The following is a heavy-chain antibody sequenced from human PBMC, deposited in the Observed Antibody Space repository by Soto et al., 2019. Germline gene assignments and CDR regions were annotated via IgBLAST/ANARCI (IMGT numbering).Heavy chain of an antibody. Sequence: ASVKVSCKASGYTFTGYYMHWVRQAPGQGLEWMGWINPNSGGTNYAQKFQGWVTMTRDTSISTAYMELSRLRSDDTAVYYCARGVVPVLYYFDYWGQGTQVTVSS. CDR2: INPNSGGT. CDR3: ARGVVPVLYYFDY. V-gene: IGHV1-2*04. D-gene: IGHD2-15*01. J-gene: IGHJ4*02. CDR1: GYTFTGYY.